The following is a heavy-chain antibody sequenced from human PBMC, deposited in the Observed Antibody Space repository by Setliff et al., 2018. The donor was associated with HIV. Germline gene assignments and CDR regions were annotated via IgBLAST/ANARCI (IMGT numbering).Heavy chain of an antibody. CDR2: IGYTSDSYT. V-gene: IGHV3-11*05. Sequence: GGSLRLSCAASGFTFSDYYMSWIRQTPGKGLECISYIGYTSDSYTNYADSVKGRFTISRDNAKNSLSLQMNSLRAGDTAVYYCARVYGRGYFDTSGYFDYWGQGTPVTVSS. CDR3: ARVYGRGYFDTSGYFDY. J-gene: IGHJ4*02. CDR1: GFTFSDYY. D-gene: IGHD3-22*01.